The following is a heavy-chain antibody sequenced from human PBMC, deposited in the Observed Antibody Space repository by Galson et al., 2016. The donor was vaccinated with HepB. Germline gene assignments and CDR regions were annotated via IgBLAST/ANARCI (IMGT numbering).Heavy chain of an antibody. CDR1: GFTLNNYA. J-gene: IGHJ4*02. Sequence: SLRLSCAASGFTLNNYAMHWVRRAPGKGLEWVAVISYDGSSKYYADSVKGRFTISRDNSKNTLYLQMSSLRPEDTAVYYCVKIGGSGWYDYWGQGTLVTVSS. CDR2: ISYDGSSK. D-gene: IGHD6-19*01. V-gene: IGHV3-30-3*02. CDR3: VKIGGSGWYDY.